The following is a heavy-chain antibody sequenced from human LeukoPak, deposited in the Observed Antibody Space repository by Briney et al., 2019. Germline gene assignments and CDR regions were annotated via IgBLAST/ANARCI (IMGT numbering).Heavy chain of an antibody. J-gene: IGHJ5*02. V-gene: IGHV4-39*07. CDR3: ARDLPAAILGFDP. CDR2: IYYSGST. CDR1: GGSISNSSYY. Sequence: SETLSLTCTVTGGSISNSSYYRGWIRQPPGKGLEWIGSIYYSGSTYYNPSLKSRVTISVDTSKNQFSLKLSSVTAADTAVYYCARDLPAAILGFDPWGQGTLVTVSS. D-gene: IGHD2-2*02.